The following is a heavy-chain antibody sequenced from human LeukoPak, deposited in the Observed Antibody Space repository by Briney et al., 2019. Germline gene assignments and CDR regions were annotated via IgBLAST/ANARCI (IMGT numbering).Heavy chain of an antibody. CDR3: ARVPAAIGYYYYGMDV. J-gene: IGHJ6*02. Sequence: ASVKVSCKASRYTFTSYDINWVRQATGQGLEWMGWMNPNSGNTGYAQKFQGRVTMTRNTSISTAYMELSSLRSEDTAVYYCARVPAAIGYYYYGMDVWGQGTTVTVSS. CDR2: MNPNSGNT. CDR1: RYTFTSYD. D-gene: IGHD2-2*01. V-gene: IGHV1-8*01.